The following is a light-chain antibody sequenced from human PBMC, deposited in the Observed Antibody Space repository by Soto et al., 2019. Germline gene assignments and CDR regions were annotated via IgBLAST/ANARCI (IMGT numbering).Light chain of an antibody. CDR3: QQYGSST. CDR1: QSVSSSY. V-gene: IGKV3-20*01. J-gene: IGKJ4*01. Sequence: EIVLRQSPGTLSLSTGDRATLXXRASQSVSSSYVAWYQQKPGQTSRLLVYGASSRATGIPDRFSGSGSGTDFTLTISRLGPEDFAVYSCQQYGSSTFGPGTKVEIK. CDR2: GAS.